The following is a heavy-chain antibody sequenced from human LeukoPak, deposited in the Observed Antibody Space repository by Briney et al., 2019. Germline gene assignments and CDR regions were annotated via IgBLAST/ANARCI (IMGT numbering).Heavy chain of an antibody. J-gene: IGHJ4*02. Sequence: SETLSLTCTVSGGSISSSSYYWGWIRQPPGKGLEWIGSIYYSGSTYYNPSLKSRVTISVDTSKNQFSLKLSSVTAADTAVYYCARHQRYSSSPLGDFDYWGQGTLVTVSS. CDR2: IYYSGST. D-gene: IGHD6-6*01. V-gene: IGHV4-39*01. CDR3: ARHQRYSSSPLGDFDY. CDR1: GGSISSSSYY.